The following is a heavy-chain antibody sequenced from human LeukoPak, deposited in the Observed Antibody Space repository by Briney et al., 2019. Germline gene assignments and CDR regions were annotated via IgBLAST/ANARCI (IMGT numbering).Heavy chain of an antibody. D-gene: IGHD2-8*01. V-gene: IGHV1-18*01. Sequence: ASVKVSCKASGYTFTSYGISWVRQAPGQGLEWMGWISAYNGNTNYAQKLQGRATMTTDTSTSTAYMELRSLRSDDTAVYYCARARSGYCTNGVCYTAHEAYNWFDPWGQGTLVTVSS. CDR3: ARARSGYCTNGVCYTAHEAYNWFDP. CDR1: GYTFTSYG. CDR2: ISAYNGNT. J-gene: IGHJ5*02.